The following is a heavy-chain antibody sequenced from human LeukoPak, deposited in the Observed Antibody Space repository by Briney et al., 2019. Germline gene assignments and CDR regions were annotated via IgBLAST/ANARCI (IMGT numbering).Heavy chain of an antibody. D-gene: IGHD1-26*01. CDR1: GFTFSNYW. CDR2: IDSDGIST. J-gene: IGHJ4*02. Sequence: GGSLRLSCAASGFTFSNYWMHWVRQAPGKGLVWVSRIDSDGISTSYADSVRGRFTISRDNAKNTLYLQMNSLRVDDTAVYYCARDRGIRGSSPYYLDYWGQGTVVTVS. V-gene: IGHV3-74*01. CDR3: ARDRGIRGSSPYYLDY.